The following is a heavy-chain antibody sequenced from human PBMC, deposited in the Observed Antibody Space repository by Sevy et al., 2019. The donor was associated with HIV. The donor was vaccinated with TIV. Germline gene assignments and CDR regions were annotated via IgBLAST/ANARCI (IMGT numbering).Heavy chain of an antibody. CDR1: GGTFSSYG. CDR2: IIPILGTV. Sequence: ASVKVSCKASGGTFSSYGISWVRQAPGQGLEWMGGIIPILGTVNYAQKFQGRVTITAEESRKPAYMELRSLGSEDTDGDCCAGAGGNGWYYFDYWGQETLVTVSS. D-gene: IGHD6-19*01. V-gene: IGHV1-69*13. CDR3: AGAGGNGWYYFDY. J-gene: IGHJ4*02.